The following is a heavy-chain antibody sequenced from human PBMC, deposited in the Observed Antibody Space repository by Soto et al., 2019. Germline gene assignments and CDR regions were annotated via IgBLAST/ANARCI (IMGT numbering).Heavy chain of an antibody. J-gene: IGHJ6*02. CDR3: ARDNFSYGSGKAGMDV. CDR1: GGSISSGGYY. Sequence: SETLSLTCTVSGGSISSGGYYWTWIRQHSGKGLEWIGYIYYSGSTYYNPSLKSRVTISVDTSKNQFSLKLSSVTAADTAVYYCARDNFSYGSGKAGMDVWGQGTTVTVSS. V-gene: IGHV4-31*03. CDR2: IYYSGST. D-gene: IGHD3-10*01.